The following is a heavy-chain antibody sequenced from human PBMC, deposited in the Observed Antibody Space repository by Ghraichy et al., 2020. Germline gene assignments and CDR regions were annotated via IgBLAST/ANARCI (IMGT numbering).Heavy chain of an antibody. Sequence: ASVKVSCKASGYTFSSYAINWVRQAPGQGLEWMGWISAYNGNINYAQKFQGRVTMTTDTSTSTAYMELRSLRSDDTVVYYCAKERESYFSLHYFDYWGQGTLVTISS. CDR3: AKERESYFSLHYFDY. D-gene: IGHD1-26*01. CDR1: GYTFSSYA. CDR2: ISAYNGNI. V-gene: IGHV1-18*01. J-gene: IGHJ4*02.